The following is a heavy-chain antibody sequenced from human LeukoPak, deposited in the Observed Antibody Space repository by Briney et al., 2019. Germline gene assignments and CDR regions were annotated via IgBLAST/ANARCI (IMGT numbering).Heavy chain of an antibody. CDR3: ARSRITMVRGGAAGAFDI. V-gene: IGHV1-2*02. D-gene: IGHD3-10*01. CDR2: INPNSGGT. CDR1: GYTFTGYY. Sequence: GASVKVSCKTSGYTFTGYYMHWVRQAPGQGLEWMGWINPNSGGTNYAQKFQGRVTMTRDTSISTAYMELSRLRSDDTAVYYCARSRITMVRGGAAGAFDIWGQGTMVTVSS. J-gene: IGHJ3*02.